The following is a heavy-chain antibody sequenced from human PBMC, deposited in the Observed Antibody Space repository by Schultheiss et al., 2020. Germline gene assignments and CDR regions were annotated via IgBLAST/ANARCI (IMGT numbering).Heavy chain of an antibody. Sequence: ASVKVSCKASGYTFTSYYMHWVRQAPGQGLEWMGIINPSGGSTSYAQKFQGRVTMTRDTSTSTVYMELCSLRSEDTAVYYCARDEIAAAGTEYFQHWGQGTLVNVSS. D-gene: IGHD6-13*01. J-gene: IGHJ1*01. V-gene: IGHV1-46*01. CDR3: ARDEIAAAGTEYFQH. CDR2: INPSGGST. CDR1: GYTFTSYY.